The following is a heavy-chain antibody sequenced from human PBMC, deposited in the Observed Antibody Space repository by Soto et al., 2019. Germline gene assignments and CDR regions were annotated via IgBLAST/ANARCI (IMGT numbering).Heavy chain of an antibody. CDR3: AKDPNGDDVGGFDM. V-gene: IGHV3-23*01. D-gene: IGHD4-17*01. J-gene: IGHJ3*02. Sequence: EVQLLESGGGLVQPGGSLRLSCVGSGFTFSTYAMSWVRQAPGKGLEWVSGISASGGRTYYADSVRGRFTISRDNSKNTVFLQMSGLRADDTAQYYCAKDPNGDDVGGFDMCGQGTMGTVSS. CDR1: GFTFSTYA. CDR2: ISASGGRT.